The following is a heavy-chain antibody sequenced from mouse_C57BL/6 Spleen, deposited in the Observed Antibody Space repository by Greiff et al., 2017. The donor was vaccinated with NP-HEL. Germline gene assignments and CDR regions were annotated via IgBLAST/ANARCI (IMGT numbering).Heavy chain of an antibody. CDR3: ARYHPVTSLDY. CDR1: GFTFTDYY. CDR2: IRNKANGYTT. V-gene: IGHV7-3*01. Sequence: EVKLMESGGGLVQPGGSLSLSCAASGFTFTDYYMSWVRQPPGKALEWLGFIRNKANGYTTEYSASVKGRFTISRDNSQSILYLQMNALRAEDSATYYCARYHPVTSLDYWGQGTTLTVSS. J-gene: IGHJ2*01. D-gene: IGHD2-12*01.